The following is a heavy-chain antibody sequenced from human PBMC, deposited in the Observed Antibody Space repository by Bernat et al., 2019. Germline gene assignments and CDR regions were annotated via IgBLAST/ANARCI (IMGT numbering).Heavy chain of an antibody. D-gene: IGHD3-10*01. Sequence: EVQLLESGGGLVQPGGSLRLSCAASGFTFSSYAMSWVRQIPGKELEWVSAIKGSGGSTYYADSMKGRFTISRDNSKNTLYLQMNSLRAGDTAVYYCAKDINDYVSGSYYNVFDYWGQGTLVTVSS. CDR3: AKDINDYVSGSYYNVFDY. CDR1: GFTFSSYA. J-gene: IGHJ4*02. CDR2: IKGSGGST. V-gene: IGHV3-23*01.